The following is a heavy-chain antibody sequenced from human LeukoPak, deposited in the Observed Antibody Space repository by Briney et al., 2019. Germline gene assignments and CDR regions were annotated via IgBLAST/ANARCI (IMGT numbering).Heavy chain of an antibody. CDR1: GYTFTSYG. V-gene: IGHV1-18*01. CDR2: ISAYNGNT. CDR3: ARDFPNLGYSYGHGPYYYYYGMDV. D-gene: IGHD5-18*01. Sequence: ASVKVSCKASGYTFTSYGISWVRQAPGQGLEWMGWISAYNGNTNYAQKLQGRVTVTTDTSTSTAYMELRSLRSDDTAVYYCARDFPNLGYSYGHGPYYYYYGMDVWGQGTTVTVSS. J-gene: IGHJ6*02.